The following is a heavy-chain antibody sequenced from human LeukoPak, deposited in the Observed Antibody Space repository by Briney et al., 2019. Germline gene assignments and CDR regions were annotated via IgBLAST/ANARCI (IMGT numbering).Heavy chain of an antibody. CDR1: GGSISSSSYY. CDR2: IYYSGST. V-gene: IGHV4-39*07. D-gene: IGHD5-12*01. CDR3: ARNRSGGYDWDFDY. Sequence: SETLSLTCTVSGGSISSSSYYWGWIRQPPGKGLEWIGSIYYSGSTYYNPSLKSRVTISVDTSKNQFSLKLSSVTAADTAVYYCARNRSGGYDWDFDYWGQGTLVTVSS. J-gene: IGHJ4*02.